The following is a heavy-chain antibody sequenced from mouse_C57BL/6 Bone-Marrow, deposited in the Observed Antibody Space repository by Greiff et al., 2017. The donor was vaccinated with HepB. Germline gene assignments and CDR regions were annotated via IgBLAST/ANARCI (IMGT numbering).Heavy chain of an antibody. CDR1: GFTFSDYG. J-gene: IGHJ4*01. CDR3: ARGGYYLYAMDY. V-gene: IGHV5-17*01. Sequence: EVQLQESGGGLVKPGGSLKLSCAASGFTFSDYGMHWVRQAPEKGLEWVAYISSGSSTIYYADTVKGRFTISRDNAKNTLFLQMTSLRSEDTAKYYCARGGYYLYAMDYWGQGTSVTVSS. CDR2: ISSGSSTI. D-gene: IGHD2-3*01.